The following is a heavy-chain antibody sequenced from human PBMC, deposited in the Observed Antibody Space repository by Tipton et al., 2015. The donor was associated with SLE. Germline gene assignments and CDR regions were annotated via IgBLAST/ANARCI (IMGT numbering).Heavy chain of an antibody. CDR3: ARVTYSSSWYKGRFDY. CDR1: DYSITSGHY. J-gene: IGHJ4*02. Sequence: TLSLTCTVSDYSITSGHYWGWVRQPPGKGLEWIGSIYHRGTTYYSPSLQSRVIISVETSKNQFSLKLSSVTAADTAVYYCARVTYSSSWYKGRFDYWGQGTLVSVSS. V-gene: IGHV4-38-2*02. D-gene: IGHD6-13*01. CDR2: IYHRGTT.